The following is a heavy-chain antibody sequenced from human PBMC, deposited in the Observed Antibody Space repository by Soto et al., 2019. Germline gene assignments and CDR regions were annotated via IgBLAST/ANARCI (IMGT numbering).Heavy chain of an antibody. J-gene: IGHJ3*02. D-gene: IGHD4-17*01. CDR2: ISYDGSNK. CDR3: AKGDYGGKVGAFDI. CDR1: GFTFSSYG. Sequence: GGSLRLSCAASGFTFSSYGMHWVRQAPGKGLEWVAVISYDGSNKYYADSVKGRFTISRDNSKNTLYLQMNSLRAEDTAVYYCAKGDYGGKVGAFDIWRQGTMVTVSS. V-gene: IGHV3-30*18.